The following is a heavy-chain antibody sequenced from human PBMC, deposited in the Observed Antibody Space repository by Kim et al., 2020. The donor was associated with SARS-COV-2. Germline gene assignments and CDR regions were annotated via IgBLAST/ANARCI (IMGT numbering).Heavy chain of an antibody. Sequence: SETLSLTCTVSGGSISSSSYYWGWIRQPPGQGREWIGSIYYSGSTYYNPSLKSRVTISVDTSKNQFSLRLSSVTAADAALYYCARHVTYGDSYYYYMDVWGKGTTVTVSS. CDR3: ARHVTYGDSYYYYMDV. CDR2: IYYSGST. J-gene: IGHJ6*03. D-gene: IGHD4-17*01. CDR1: GGSISSSSYY. V-gene: IGHV4-39*01.